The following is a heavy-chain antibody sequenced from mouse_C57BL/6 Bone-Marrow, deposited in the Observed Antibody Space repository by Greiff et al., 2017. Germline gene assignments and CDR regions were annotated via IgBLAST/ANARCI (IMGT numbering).Heavy chain of an antibody. CDR3: GRLRPFYYAMDY. Sequence: VQLQQSGPGLVQPSQSLSITCTVSGFSLTSYGVHWVRQSPGTGLAWLGVIWRGGSTDYNAAFMSRLSITKDNSKSQVFFKMNSLQADDTAIYYCGRLRPFYYAMDYWGQGTSVTVAS. CDR1: GFSLTSYG. V-gene: IGHV2-5*01. CDR2: IWRGGST. J-gene: IGHJ4*01. D-gene: IGHD2-4*01.